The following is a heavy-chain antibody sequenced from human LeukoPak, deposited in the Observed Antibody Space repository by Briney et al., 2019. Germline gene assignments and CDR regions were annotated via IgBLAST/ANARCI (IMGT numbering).Heavy chain of an antibody. CDR2: IYYSGST. CDR1: GGSISSYY. J-gene: IGHJ1*01. CDR3: ARGEIYYDSSSYPTQGTAEYFQH. D-gene: IGHD3-22*01. Sequence: PSETLSLTCTVSGGSISSYYWSWIRQPPGKGLEWIGYIYYSGSTNYNPSLKSRVTISVDTSKIQFSLKLTSVTAADTAVYYCARGEIYYDSSSYPTQGTAEYFQHWGQGTLVTVSS. V-gene: IGHV4-59*12.